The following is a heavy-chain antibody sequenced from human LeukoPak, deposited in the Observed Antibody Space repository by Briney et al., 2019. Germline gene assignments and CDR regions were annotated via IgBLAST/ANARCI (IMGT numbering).Heavy chain of an antibody. CDR1: GYTFTSYG. Sequence: GASVKVSCKASGYTFTSYGISWVRQAPGQGLEWMGRIIPIFGTANYAQKFQGRVTITTDESTSTAYMELSSLRSEDTAVYYCARDPLGYSYGYDYWGQGTLVTVSS. CDR2: IIPIFGTA. V-gene: IGHV1-69*05. CDR3: ARDPLGYSYGYDY. D-gene: IGHD5-18*01. J-gene: IGHJ4*02.